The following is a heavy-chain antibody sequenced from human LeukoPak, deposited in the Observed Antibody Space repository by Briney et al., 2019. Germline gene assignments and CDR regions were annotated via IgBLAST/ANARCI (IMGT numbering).Heavy chain of an antibody. V-gene: IGHV4-4*07. Sequence: SETLSLTCTVSGGSISSYYWSWIRQPAGKGLEWIGRIYSTGSTNYNPSLKSRVTMSVDTSKNQFSLRLRSVTAADTAVYYCARQIASAGTAGFDFWGQGALVTDSS. CDR3: ARQIASAGTAGFDF. J-gene: IGHJ4*02. D-gene: IGHD6-13*01. CDR1: GGSISSYY. CDR2: IYSTGST.